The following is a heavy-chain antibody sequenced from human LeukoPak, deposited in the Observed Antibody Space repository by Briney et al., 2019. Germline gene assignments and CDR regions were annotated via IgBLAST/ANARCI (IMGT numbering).Heavy chain of an antibody. CDR3: AKRVPYSSSSVYFDN. CDR2: LYSAGST. Sequence: PGGSLRLSCAASGFTVNSNYMSWVRQAPGKGLEWVSVLYSAGSTYYAASVKGRFTVSRDNSKNTLYLQMNSLRAEDTAVYYCAKRVPYSSSSVYFDNWGQGTLVTVSS. V-gene: IGHV3-53*01. CDR1: GFTVNSNY. D-gene: IGHD6-6*01. J-gene: IGHJ4*02.